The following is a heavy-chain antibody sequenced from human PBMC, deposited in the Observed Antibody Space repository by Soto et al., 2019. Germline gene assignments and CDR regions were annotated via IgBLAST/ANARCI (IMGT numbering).Heavy chain of an antibody. CDR3: ARGNSGYYYYGMDV. Sequence: QVQLQESGPGLVKPSQTLSLTCSVSGGSINSDEYYWSWIRQPPGGGLEWIGHVYYTGSTSYSPSLKSRLTISVDTSKNQFSLKLSSVTAADTAVYYCARGNSGYYYYGMDVWGQGTTVTVSS. D-gene: IGHD6-19*01. CDR2: VYYTGST. CDR1: GGSINSDEYY. V-gene: IGHV4-30-4*01. J-gene: IGHJ6*02.